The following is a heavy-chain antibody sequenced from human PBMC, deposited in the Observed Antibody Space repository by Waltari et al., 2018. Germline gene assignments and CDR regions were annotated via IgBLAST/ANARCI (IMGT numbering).Heavy chain of an antibody. J-gene: IGHJ4*02. V-gene: IGHV3-43D*04. CDR2: ISWDGGST. Sequence: EVQLVESVGVVVQPGGSLRLSCAASGFTFDDYAMHWVRHAPGKGLEWVSLISWDGGSTYYADSVKGRFTISRDNSKNSLYLQMNSLRAEDTALYYCAKDSASGYDVKSRYFDYWGQGTLVTVSS. CDR3: AKDSASGYDVKSRYFDY. D-gene: IGHD5-12*01. CDR1: GFTFDDYA.